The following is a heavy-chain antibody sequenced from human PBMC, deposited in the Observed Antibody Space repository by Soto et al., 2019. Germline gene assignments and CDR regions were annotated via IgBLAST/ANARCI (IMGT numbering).Heavy chain of an antibody. Sequence: GGSLRLSCAASGFTFSSYAMSWVRQAPGKGLEWVSAISGSGGSTYYADSVKGRFTISRDNSKNTLYLQMNSLRAEDTAVYYCAKDLKLLWFGEYEGPLDYWGQGTLVTVSS. D-gene: IGHD3-10*01. CDR2: ISGSGGST. V-gene: IGHV3-23*01. CDR3: AKDLKLLWFGEYEGPLDY. CDR1: GFTFSSYA. J-gene: IGHJ4*02.